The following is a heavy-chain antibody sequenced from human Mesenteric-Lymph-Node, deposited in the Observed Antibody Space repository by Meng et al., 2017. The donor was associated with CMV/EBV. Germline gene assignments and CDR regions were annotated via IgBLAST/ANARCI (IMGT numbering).Heavy chain of an antibody. D-gene: IGHD4-11*01. Sequence: ASVKVSCKASGYSFTGYYIHWVRQAPGQGLEWMGWINPKSGDTKYAQKLQGRVTMTRDTSISTAYMEVGSLRSDDTAVYYCARDPLLNSNFHPLEYWGQGTLVTVSS. CDR1: GYSFTGYY. CDR3: ARDPLLNSNFHPLEY. V-gene: IGHV1-2*02. CDR2: INPKSGDT. J-gene: IGHJ4*02.